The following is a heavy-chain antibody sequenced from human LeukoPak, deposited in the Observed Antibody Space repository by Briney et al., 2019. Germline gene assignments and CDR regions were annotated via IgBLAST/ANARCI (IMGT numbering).Heavy chain of an antibody. CDR3: ARAGRPVLQYYYYYYMDV. V-gene: IGHV3-33*01. CDR1: GFSFNNYG. CDR2: IWYDGNNN. J-gene: IGHJ6*03. D-gene: IGHD6-6*01. Sequence: GGSLSLSCAASGFSFNNYGMHWVRQAPGKGLEWVAVIWYDGNNNNYADSVKGRFTISRDNSKNTLSLQMNSLRADDTAVYYCARAGRPVLQYYYYYYMDVWGEGTTVTVSS.